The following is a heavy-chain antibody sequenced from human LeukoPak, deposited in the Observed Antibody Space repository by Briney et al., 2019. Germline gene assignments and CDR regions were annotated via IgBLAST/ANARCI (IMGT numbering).Heavy chain of an antibody. D-gene: IGHD3-16*01. Sequence: GGSLRLSCAASGFTFSSHWMHWVRQVPGKGLVWVSRISPDGNYRNFADSVEGRFSISRDNAKNTLVLQMNSLRGEDTAVYYCVRDWDHYDFDSWGQGTQVTVSS. J-gene: IGHJ5*01. CDR1: GFTFSSHW. V-gene: IGHV3-74*01. CDR2: ISPDGNYR. CDR3: VRDWDHYDFDS.